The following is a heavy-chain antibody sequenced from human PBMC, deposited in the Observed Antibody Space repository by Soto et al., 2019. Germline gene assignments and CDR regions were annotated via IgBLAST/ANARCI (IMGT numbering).Heavy chain of an antibody. D-gene: IGHD3-22*01. CDR2: ISSSSSTI. CDR3: ARDKPLDSSGYGDAFDI. Sequence: GGSLRLSCAASGFTFSSYSMNWVRQAPGKGLEWVSYISSSSSTIYYADSVKGRFTISRDNAKNSLYLQMNSLRDEDTAVYYCARDKPLDSSGYGDAFDIWGQGTMVTVSS. CDR1: GFTFSSYS. J-gene: IGHJ3*02. V-gene: IGHV3-48*02.